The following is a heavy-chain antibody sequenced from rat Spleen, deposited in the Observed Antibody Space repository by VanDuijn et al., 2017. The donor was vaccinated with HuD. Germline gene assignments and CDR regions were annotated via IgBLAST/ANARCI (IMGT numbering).Heavy chain of an antibody. CDR3: AKDEDYSGGYVMDA. J-gene: IGHJ4*01. CDR1: GFTFSSYW. CDR2: INTDGGST. D-gene: IGHD1-1*01. V-gene: IGHV5-58*01. Sequence: EVQLVETGGGLVQPGRSLKLSCVASGFTFSSYWMYWIRQAPGKGLEWVSSINTDGGSTYYPDSVKGRFTISRDNAENTVYLQMNSLRSEDTATYYCAKDEDYSGGYVMDAWGQGASVTVSS.